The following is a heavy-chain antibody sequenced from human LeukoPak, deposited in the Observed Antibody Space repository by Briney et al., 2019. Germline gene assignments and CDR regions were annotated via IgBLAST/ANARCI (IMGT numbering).Heavy chain of an antibody. J-gene: IGHJ4*02. CDR3: ARGHRRLQGNYFDY. D-gene: IGHD5-24*01. CDR2: INHSGST. CDR1: GGSISSYY. V-gene: IGHV4-34*01. Sequence: SSETLSLTCTVSGGSISSYYWSWIRQPPGKGLEWIGEINHSGSTNYNPSLKSRVTISVDTSKNQFSLKLSSVTAADTAVYYCARGHRRLQGNYFDYWGQGTLVTVSS.